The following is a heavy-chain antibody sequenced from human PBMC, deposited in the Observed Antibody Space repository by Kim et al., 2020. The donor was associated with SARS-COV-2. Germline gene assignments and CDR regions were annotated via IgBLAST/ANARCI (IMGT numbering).Heavy chain of an antibody. CDR1: GFTFDDYA. J-gene: IGHJ4*02. D-gene: IGHD6-19*01. Sequence: GGSLRLSCAASGFTFDDYAMHWVRQAPGKGLEWVSGISWNSGSIGYADSVKGRFTISRDNAKNSLYLQMNSLRAEDTALYYCAKDSGSSGWYIGYWGQGTLVTVYS. V-gene: IGHV3-9*01. CDR2: ISWNSGSI. CDR3: AKDSGSSGWYIGY.